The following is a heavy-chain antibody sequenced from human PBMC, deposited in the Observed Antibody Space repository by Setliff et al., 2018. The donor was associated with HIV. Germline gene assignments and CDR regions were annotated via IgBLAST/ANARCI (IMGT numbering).Heavy chain of an antibody. CDR3: ARRTSFMAGEVAGNFDY. Sequence: LSLTCDVYGGSFSGHYWSWIRQSPEKGLEWIGEINGSGSTNYNPSLKSRFTISVDISNNRFSLHLKSVTAADTAVFFCARRTSFMAGEVAGNFDYWGQGTPVTVSS. J-gene: IGHJ4*02. V-gene: IGHV4-34*01. D-gene: IGHD6-19*01. CDR2: INGSGST. CDR1: GGSFSGHY.